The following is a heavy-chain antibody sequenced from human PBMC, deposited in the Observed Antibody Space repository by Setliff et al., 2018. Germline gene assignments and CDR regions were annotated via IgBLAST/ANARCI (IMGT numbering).Heavy chain of an antibody. Sequence: SETLSLTCTVSGGSVKSHYWSWIRQTPEKGLEWIGHTYYIGATKYNPSLKGRVTISVDTSKNQVSLRMNFVTAADTAVYYCARGGVLGTGDFDYWGQGTLVTVSS. CDR3: ARGGVLGTGDFDY. CDR1: GGSVKSHY. CDR2: TYYIGAT. D-gene: IGHD3-16*01. V-gene: IGHV4-59*02. J-gene: IGHJ4*02.